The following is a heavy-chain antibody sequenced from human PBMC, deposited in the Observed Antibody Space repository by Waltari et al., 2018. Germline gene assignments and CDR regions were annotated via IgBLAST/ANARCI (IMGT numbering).Heavy chain of an antibody. D-gene: IGHD2-15*01. J-gene: IGHJ4*02. CDR3: ARWNIGADY. CDR1: ESTFSIYS. V-gene: IGHV3-48*04. CDR2: INTRSTTI. Sequence: VHLVGSGGGSVRPGGSLRRSCAPSESTFSIYSMIWVRQAPGKGLGWVSYINTRSTTIYYADSVKGRLTTSRDNAKNSLYLQMNSLRAEDTAVYYCARWNIGADYWGQGTLVTVSS.